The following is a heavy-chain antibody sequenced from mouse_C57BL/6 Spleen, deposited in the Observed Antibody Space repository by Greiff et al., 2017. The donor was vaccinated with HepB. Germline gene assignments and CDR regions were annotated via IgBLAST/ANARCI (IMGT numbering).Heavy chain of an antibody. Sequence: EVQLVESGGGLVKPGGSLKLSCAASGFTFSDYGMHWVRQAPEKGLEWVAYISSGSSTIYYADTVKGRFTISRDNAKNTLFLQMTSLRSEDTAMYYCARTGDSWYFDVWGTGTTVTVSS. V-gene: IGHV5-17*01. CDR1: GFTFSDYG. J-gene: IGHJ1*03. CDR3: ARTGDSWYFDV. CDR2: ISSGSSTI.